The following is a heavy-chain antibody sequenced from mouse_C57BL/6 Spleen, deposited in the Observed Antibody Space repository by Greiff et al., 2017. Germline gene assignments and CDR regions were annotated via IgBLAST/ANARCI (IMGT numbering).Heavy chain of an antibody. J-gene: IGHJ2*01. Sequence: VQLQQSGPELVKPGASVRMSCKASGYTFTDYNMHWVKQSHGKSLEWIGYINPNNGGTSYNQKFKGKATLTVNESSSTAYMELRSLTSEDSAVYYCARSRIYYGNYCYFDYWGQGTTLTVSS. CDR3: ARSRIYYGNYCYFDY. D-gene: IGHD2-1*01. CDR1: GYTFTDYN. V-gene: IGHV1-22*01. CDR2: INPNNGGT.